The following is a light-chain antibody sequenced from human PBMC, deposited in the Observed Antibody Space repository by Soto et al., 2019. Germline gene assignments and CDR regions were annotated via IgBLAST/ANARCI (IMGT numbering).Light chain of an antibody. CDR1: SSDVGNYNY. J-gene: IGLJ3*02. CDR2: EVT. CDR3: ATWDESLRAWV. Sequence: QSVLTQPPSASGSPGQSDTISCTGTSSDVGNYNYVSWFQHHPGKVPKLLIYEVTKRPSGVPDRFSGSKSGNTASLTVSGLQVEDEVDYYCATWDESLRAWVFGGGTKLTVL. V-gene: IGLV2-8*01.